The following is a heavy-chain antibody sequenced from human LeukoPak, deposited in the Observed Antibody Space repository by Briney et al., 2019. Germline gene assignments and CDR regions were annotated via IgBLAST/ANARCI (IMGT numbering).Heavy chain of an antibody. CDR1: GGSISSSSYY. J-gene: IGHJ4*02. CDR2: IYYSGST. D-gene: IGHD1-26*01. V-gene: IGHV4-39*07. CDR3: ARPYRYSGSSGY. Sequence: SETLSLTCTVSGGSISSSSYYWGWIRQPPGKGLEWIGSIYYSGSTYYNPSLKSRITISVDTSKNQFSLKLSSVTAADTAVYYCARPYRYSGSSGYWGQGTLVTVSS.